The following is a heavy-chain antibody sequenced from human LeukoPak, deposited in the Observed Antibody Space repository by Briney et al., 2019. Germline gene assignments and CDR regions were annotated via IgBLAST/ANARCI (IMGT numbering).Heavy chain of an antibody. J-gene: IGHJ6*02. Sequence: ASVKVSCKASGGTFSSYAISWVRQAPGQGLEWMGGIIPIFGTANYAQKFQGRVTITADESTSTAYMELSSLRSEDTAVYYCARVPNSRRSKSDGYYGMDVWGQGTTVTVSS. V-gene: IGHV1-69*13. CDR2: IIPIFGTA. D-gene: IGHD2-2*01. CDR3: ARVPNSRRSKSDGYYGMDV. CDR1: GGTFSSYA.